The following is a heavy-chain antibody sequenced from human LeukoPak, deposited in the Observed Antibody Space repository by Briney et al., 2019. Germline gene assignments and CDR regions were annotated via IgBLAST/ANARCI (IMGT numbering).Heavy chain of an antibody. Sequence: PGGSLRLSCAASGFAFSSYAMNWVRQAPGKGLEWVSYISSSGSTIYYADSVKGRFTISRDNAKNSLYLQMNCLRAEDTAVYYCAELGITMIGSVWGKGTTVTISS. D-gene: IGHD3-10*02. V-gene: IGHV3-48*03. CDR3: AELGITMIGSV. J-gene: IGHJ6*04. CDR2: ISSSGSTI. CDR1: GFAFSSYA.